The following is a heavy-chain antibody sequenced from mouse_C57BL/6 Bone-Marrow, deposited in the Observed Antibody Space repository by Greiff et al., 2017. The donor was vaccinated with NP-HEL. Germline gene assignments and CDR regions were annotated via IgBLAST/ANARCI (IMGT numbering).Heavy chain of an antibody. V-gene: IGHV10-1*01. CDR3: VRPYSKNLAWFAY. CDR1: GFSFNTYA. Sequence: EVKLMESGGGLVQPKGSLKLSCAASGFSFNTYAMNWVRQAPGKGLEWVARIRSKSNNYATYYADSVKDRFTISRDDSESMLYLQMNNLKTEDTAMYYCVRPYSKNLAWFAYWGQGTLVTVSA. CDR2: IRSKSNNYAT. J-gene: IGHJ3*01. D-gene: IGHD2-5*01.